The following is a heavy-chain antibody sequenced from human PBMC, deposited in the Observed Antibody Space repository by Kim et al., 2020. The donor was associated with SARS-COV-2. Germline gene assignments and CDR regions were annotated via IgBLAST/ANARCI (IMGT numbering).Heavy chain of an antibody. CDR3: ARGFWEYYYDSSGYNHFDY. CDR2: MNPNSGNT. D-gene: IGHD3-22*01. CDR1: GYTFTSYD. J-gene: IGHJ4*02. V-gene: IGHV1-8*01. Sequence: ASVKVSCKASGYTFTSYDINWVRQATGQGLEWMGWMNPNSGNTGYAQKFQGRVTMTRNTSISTAYMELSSLRSEDTAVYYCARGFWEYYYDSSGYNHFDYWGQGTLVTVSS.